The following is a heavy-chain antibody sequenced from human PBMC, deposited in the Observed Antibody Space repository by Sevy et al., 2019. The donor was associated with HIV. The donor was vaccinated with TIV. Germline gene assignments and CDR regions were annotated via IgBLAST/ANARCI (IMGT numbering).Heavy chain of an antibody. CDR2: ISYDGIIK. J-gene: IGHJ3*02. V-gene: IGHV3-30*04. CDR3: AKAKDSSGYYLENAFDI. Sequence: GSLRLSCAASGFTFNTHAMHWVRQAPGKGLEWVALISYDGIIKYYADSVKGRLTISRDNSKNTLSLQMNSLRVEDTAVYYCAKAKDSSGYYLENAFDIWGQGTMVTVSS. CDR1: GFTFNTHA. D-gene: IGHD3-22*01.